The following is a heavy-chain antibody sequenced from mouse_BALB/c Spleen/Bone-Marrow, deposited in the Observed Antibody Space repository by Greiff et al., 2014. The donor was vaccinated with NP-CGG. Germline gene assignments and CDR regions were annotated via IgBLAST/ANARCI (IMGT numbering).Heavy chain of an antibody. D-gene: IGHD1-1*01. V-gene: IGHV7-1*02. J-gene: IGHJ1*01. CDR2: SSNKANDYTT. CDR1: GFTFSDFY. Sequence: EVQRVESGGGLVQPGGSLRLSCATSGFTFSDFYMEWVRQPPGKRLEWIAASSNKANDYTTEYSASVKGRFIVSRDTSQSILYLQMNALRAEDTAIYYCARDYYGSSYWYFDVWGAGTTVTVSS. CDR3: ARDYYGSSYWYFDV.